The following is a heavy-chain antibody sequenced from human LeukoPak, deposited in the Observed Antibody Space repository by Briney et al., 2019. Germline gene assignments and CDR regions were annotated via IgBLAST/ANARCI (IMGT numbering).Heavy chain of an antibody. D-gene: IGHD6-19*01. Sequence: GGSLRLSCAASGFTFSSYSMNWVRQAPGKGLEWVSSISSSSSYIYYANSVKGRFTISRDNAKNSLYLQMNSLRAEDTAVYYCASQYSSGWYRTDYWGQGTLVTVSP. J-gene: IGHJ4*02. CDR3: ASQYSSGWYRTDY. CDR2: ISSSSSYI. V-gene: IGHV3-21*01. CDR1: GFTFSSYS.